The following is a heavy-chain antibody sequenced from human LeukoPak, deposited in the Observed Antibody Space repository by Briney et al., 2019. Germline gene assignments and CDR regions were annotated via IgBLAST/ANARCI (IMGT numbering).Heavy chain of an antibody. J-gene: IGHJ6*02. D-gene: IGHD2-2*02. V-gene: IGHV5-51*01. CDR2: IYPGDSDT. CDR1: GYSFTSYW. Sequence: GESLKISCKGSGYSFTSYWIGWVRQMPGEGLEWMGIIYPGDSDTRYSPSFQGQVTISADKSISTAYLQWSSLKASDTAMYYCARLPGYCSSTSCYNYYYYGMDVWGQGTTVTVSS. CDR3: ARLPGYCSSTSCYNYYYYGMDV.